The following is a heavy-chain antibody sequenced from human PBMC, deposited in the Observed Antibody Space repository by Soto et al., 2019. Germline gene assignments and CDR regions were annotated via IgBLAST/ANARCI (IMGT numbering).Heavy chain of an antibody. V-gene: IGHV4-4*02. CDR1: GDSINNSHW. CDR3: AREVNSSPARGPNWFDP. Sequence: QVQLQESGPGLVQPSGTLSLTCAVSGDSINNSHWWSWVRQTPGKGLEWIWETYHSGTTNYNPSLKTRVTISIDTSKNQFSLKMNSVTAADTAVYYCAREVNSSPARGPNWFDPWGQGTLVTVSS. J-gene: IGHJ5*02. D-gene: IGHD6-13*01. CDR2: TYHSGTT.